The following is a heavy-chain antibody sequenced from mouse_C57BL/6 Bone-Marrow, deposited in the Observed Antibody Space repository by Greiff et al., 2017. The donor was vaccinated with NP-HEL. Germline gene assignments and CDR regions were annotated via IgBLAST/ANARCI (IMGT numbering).Heavy chain of an antibody. Sequence: QVQLQQSGAELVRPGTSVKVSCKASGYAFTNYLIEWVKQRPGQGLEWIGVINPGSGGTNYNEKFKGKATLTADKSSSTASMQLSSLTSEDSAVYFCAKGYAMDYWGQGTSVTVSS. J-gene: IGHJ4*01. V-gene: IGHV1-54*01. CDR2: INPGSGGT. CDR3: AKGYAMDY. CDR1: GYAFTNYL.